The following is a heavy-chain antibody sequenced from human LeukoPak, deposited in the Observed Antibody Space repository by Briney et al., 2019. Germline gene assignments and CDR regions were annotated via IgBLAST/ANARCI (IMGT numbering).Heavy chain of an antibody. V-gene: IGHV3-21*01. CDR2: IRSSSNYI. CDR1: GFSFSSYA. D-gene: IGHD3-3*01. CDR3: ARGAFGVYAFDI. Sequence: GGSLRLSCAGSGFSFSSYAVSWVRQAPGKGLEWVSSIRSSSNYIYYADSLKGRFTISRDNAKNSLYLQMNSLRAEDTAVYYCARGAFGVYAFDIWGQGTMVTVSS. J-gene: IGHJ3*02.